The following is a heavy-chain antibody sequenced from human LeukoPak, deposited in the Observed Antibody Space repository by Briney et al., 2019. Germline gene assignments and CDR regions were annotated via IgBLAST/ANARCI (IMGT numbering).Heavy chain of an antibody. Sequence: GGSLRLSCAASGFTFSSYGMNWVRQAPGKGLEWVSSISSSSSYIYYADSVKGRFTISRDNAKNSLYLQMNSLRAEDTAVYYCARAGYYYDSSGYYYVWGQGTLVTVSS. J-gene: IGHJ4*02. CDR1: GFTFSSYG. D-gene: IGHD3-22*01. CDR2: ISSSSSYI. CDR3: ARAGYYYDSSGYYYV. V-gene: IGHV3-21*01.